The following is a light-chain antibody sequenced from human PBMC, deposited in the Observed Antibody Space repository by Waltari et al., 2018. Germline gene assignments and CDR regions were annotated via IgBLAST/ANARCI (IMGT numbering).Light chain of an antibody. CDR2: DNP. CDR1: SSDVGSLG. J-gene: IGLJ2*01. Sequence: LTQATSLAGAPGNRGRITCTGSSSDVGSLGVKWYTHRPGRVPRLLIYDNPHRPSSVPDRFSSSNSDTSASLDIAWLQPDDEADYYCQSYDNTGRGSVLIGGGTRLTFL. CDR3: QSYDNTGRGSVL. V-gene: IGLV1-40*01.